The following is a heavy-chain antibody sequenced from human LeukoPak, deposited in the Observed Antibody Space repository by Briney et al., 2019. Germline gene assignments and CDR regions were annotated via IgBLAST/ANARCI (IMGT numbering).Heavy chain of an antibody. CDR2: ISGSGGST. J-gene: IGHJ5*02. V-gene: IGHV3-23*01. Sequence: PGETLRLSCAASGFTFSSYSMNWVRQAPGKGLEWVSAISGSGGSTYYADSVKGRFTISRDNSKNTLYLQMNSLRAEDTAVYYCAKDPTPWGFVLINWFDPWGQGTLVTVSS. CDR3: AKDPTPWGFVLINWFDP. CDR1: GFTFSSYS. D-gene: IGHD1-26*01.